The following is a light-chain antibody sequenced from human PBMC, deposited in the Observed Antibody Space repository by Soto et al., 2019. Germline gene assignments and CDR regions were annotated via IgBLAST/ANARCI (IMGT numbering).Light chain of an antibody. CDR2: SDD. Sequence: QSVLTQPPSASGTPGQRVIISCSGSSSNIGSNVVNWYQQIPGTAPKLLIYSDDQRPSGVPDRFSGSKSGTSASLAISGLQSEDEADYYCATWDDSLNGRVFGGGTKLTVL. V-gene: IGLV1-44*01. J-gene: IGLJ2*01. CDR1: SSNIGSNV. CDR3: ATWDDSLNGRV.